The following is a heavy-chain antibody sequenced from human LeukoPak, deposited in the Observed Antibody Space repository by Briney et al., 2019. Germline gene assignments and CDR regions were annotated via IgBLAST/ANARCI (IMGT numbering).Heavy chain of an antibody. CDR2: IWYDGSNK. J-gene: IGHJ4*02. V-gene: IGHV3-33*01. CDR3: AAGGSYYLDY. CDR1: GFTLSSYG. Sequence: GRSLRLSCAASGFTLSSYGLHWVGQAPGRGLAWVAVIWYDGSNKYYADSVKGRFTISRDNSKNTLYLQMNSLRAEDTAVYYCAAGGSYYLDYWGQGTLVTVSS. D-gene: IGHD1-26*01.